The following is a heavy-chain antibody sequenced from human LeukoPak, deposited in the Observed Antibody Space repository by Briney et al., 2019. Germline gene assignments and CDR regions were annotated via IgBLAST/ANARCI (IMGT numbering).Heavy chain of an antibody. J-gene: IGHJ4*02. CDR1: GFTVSTHY. D-gene: IGHD5-12*01. CDR3: ASRGGYSCQDLGGGIEGYFDY. V-gene: IGHV3-53*01. CDR2: IDTADKT. Sequence: PGGSLRLSCAASGFTVSTHYMNWVRQAPGKGLEWVSVIDTADKTYYADSVKGRFTISRDNSNNTVFLKLNSVRAVDPAVFCGASRGGYSCQDLGGGIEGYFDYWGQGTVVTVSS.